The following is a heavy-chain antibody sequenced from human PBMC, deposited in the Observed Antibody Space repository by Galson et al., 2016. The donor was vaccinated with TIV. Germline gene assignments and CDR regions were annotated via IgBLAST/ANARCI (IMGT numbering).Heavy chain of an antibody. J-gene: IGHJ4*02. D-gene: IGHD1-26*01. CDR3: TRGSPFGAY. CDR2: INQDGTQR. V-gene: IGHV3-7*03. Sequence: SLRLSCAASGFTFSDYWMLWVRHAPGKGLEWVANINQDGTQRYHLDSVKGRFTISRDNARNSLYLQMNSLRPDDTALCYCTRGSPFGAYWGQGILVTVSS. CDR1: GFTFSDYW.